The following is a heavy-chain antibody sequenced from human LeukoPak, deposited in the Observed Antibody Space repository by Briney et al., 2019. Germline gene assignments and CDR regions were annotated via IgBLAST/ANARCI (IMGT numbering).Heavy chain of an antibody. CDR3: AREISRAYCGGDCYSGFDY. Sequence: ASVKVSCKASGYTFTSYYMHWVRQAPGQGPEWMGIINPSGGSTSYAQKFQGRVTMTRDTSTSTVYMELSSLRSEDTAVYYCAREISRAYCGGDCYSGFDYWGQGTLVTVSS. CDR1: GYTFTSYY. CDR2: INPSGGST. V-gene: IGHV1-46*01. D-gene: IGHD2-21*02. J-gene: IGHJ4*02.